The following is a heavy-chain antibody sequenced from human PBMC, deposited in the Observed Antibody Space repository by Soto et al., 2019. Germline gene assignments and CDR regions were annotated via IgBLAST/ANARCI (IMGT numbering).Heavy chain of an antibody. J-gene: IGHJ4*02. CDR1: GFTVSSNY. V-gene: IGHV3-66*01. CDR2: IYSGGST. D-gene: IGHD2-15*01. Sequence: GGSLRLSCAASGFTVSSNYMSWVRQAPGKGLEWVSVIYSGGSTYYADSVKGRFTISRDNSKNTLYLQMNSLRAEDTAVYYCAREVDCSGGSCYELDPEYYFDYWGQGTLVTVSS. CDR3: AREVDCSGGSCYELDPEYYFDY.